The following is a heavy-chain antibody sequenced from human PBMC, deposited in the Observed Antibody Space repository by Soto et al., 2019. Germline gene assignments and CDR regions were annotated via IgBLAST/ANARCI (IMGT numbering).Heavy chain of an antibody. Sequence: QVQLVESGGGVVQPGRSLRLSCAASGFTFSSYGMHWVRQAPGKGLEWVAVIWYDGSNKYYADSVKGRFTISRDNSKNELYPQMSSLSAEDTAVYYCARDCAGYSSGWYQRGGFDYWGQGPLVTVSS. CDR2: IWYDGSNK. CDR3: ARDCAGYSSGWYQRGGFDY. CDR1: GFTFSSYG. J-gene: IGHJ4*02. D-gene: IGHD6-19*01. V-gene: IGHV3-33*01.